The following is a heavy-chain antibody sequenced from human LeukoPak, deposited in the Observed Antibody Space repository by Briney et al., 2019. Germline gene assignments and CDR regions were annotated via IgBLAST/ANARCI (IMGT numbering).Heavy chain of an antibody. CDR2: ISYDGSNE. CDR3: ARDHEGYCSGGSCSLFDY. CDR1: GFTFSSYV. J-gene: IGHJ4*02. Sequence: PGGSLRLSCAASGFTFSSYVMHWVRQAPGKGLEWVAIISYDGSNEYYADSVKGRFTISRDNSKNSLYLQMNSLRAEDTAVYYCARDHEGYCSGGSCSLFDYWGQGTLVTVSS. D-gene: IGHD2-15*01. V-gene: IGHV3-30*04.